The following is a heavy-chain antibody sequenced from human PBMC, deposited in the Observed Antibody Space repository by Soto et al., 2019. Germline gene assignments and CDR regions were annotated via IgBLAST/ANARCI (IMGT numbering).Heavy chain of an antibody. V-gene: IGHV1-69*01. D-gene: IGHD1-26*01. CDR3: ARDGGRHSGGIDY. CDR2: IIPIFGTA. Sequence: QVQLVQSGAEVKKPGSSVKVSCKASGGTFSSYSINWVRQAPGQGLEGMGEIIPIFGTANYAQKFQGRVTIPADESTSTAYMELSSLRSEDTAVYYCARDGGRHSGGIDYWGQGPLVTVSS. J-gene: IGHJ4*02. CDR1: GGTFSSYS.